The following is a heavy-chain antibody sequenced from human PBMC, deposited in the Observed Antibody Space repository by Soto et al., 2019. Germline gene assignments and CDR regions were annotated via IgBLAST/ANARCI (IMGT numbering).Heavy chain of an antibody. CDR1: GFTFSSYA. V-gene: IGHV3-23*01. Sequence: GGSLRLSCAASGFTFSSYAMSWVRQAPGKGLEWVSAISGSGGSTYYADSVKGRFTISRDNSKNTLYLQMNSLRAEDTAVYYCAKRSLDSRWNDDAESYYYGMDVWGQGTTVTVSS. D-gene: IGHD1-1*01. J-gene: IGHJ6*02. CDR3: AKRSLDSRWNDDAESYYYGMDV. CDR2: ISGSGGST.